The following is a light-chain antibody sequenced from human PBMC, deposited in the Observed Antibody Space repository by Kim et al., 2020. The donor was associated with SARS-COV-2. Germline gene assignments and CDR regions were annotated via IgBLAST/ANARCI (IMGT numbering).Light chain of an antibody. CDR1: SSNIGNNY. CDR2: DND. Sequence: QSVLTQPPSVSAAPGQKVTISCSGSSSNIGNNYVSWYQQFPGTAPKLLIYDNDKRAAGIPDRFFGSKSGTSATLGITGLQTGDEADYYCGAWDNSLSAGIFGGGTQLTVL. CDR3: GAWDNSLSAGI. J-gene: IGLJ2*01. V-gene: IGLV1-51*01.